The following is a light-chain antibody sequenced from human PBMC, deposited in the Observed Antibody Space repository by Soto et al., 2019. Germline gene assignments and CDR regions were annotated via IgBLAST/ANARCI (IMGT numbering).Light chain of an antibody. CDR3: AAWDDSLSGGV. CDR1: SSNIGSNY. CDR2: RNN. V-gene: IGLV1-47*01. Sequence: QSVLTQPPSASVTPGQRVTISCSGSSSNIGSNYVYWYQQLPGTSPKLLIYRNNQRPSGVPDRFSGSKSGTSASLAISGLRSEDEADYYCAAWDDSLSGGVFGGGTKVTVL. J-gene: IGLJ3*02.